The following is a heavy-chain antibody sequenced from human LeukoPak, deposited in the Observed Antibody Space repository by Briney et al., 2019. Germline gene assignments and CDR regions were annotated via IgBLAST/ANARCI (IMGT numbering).Heavy chain of an antibody. V-gene: IGHV4-4*09. J-gene: IGHJ4*02. Sequence: SETLSLTCAVSADSFSSHYWTWIRQPPGKGLEWIGYIYTSGSTNYNPSLKSRVTISVDTSKNQFSLKLSSVTAADTAVYYCASVGGSSWFDYWGQGTLVTVSS. CDR2: IYTSGST. CDR1: ADSFSSHY. D-gene: IGHD6-13*01. CDR3: ASVGGSSWFDY.